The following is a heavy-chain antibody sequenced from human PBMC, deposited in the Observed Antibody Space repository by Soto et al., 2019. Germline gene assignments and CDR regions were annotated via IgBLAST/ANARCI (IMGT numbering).Heavy chain of an antibody. J-gene: IGHJ5*02. CDR2: ISSSGSTI. CDR3: ASGYSSSWIPYNWFDP. Sequence: QVQLVESGGGLVKPGGSLRLSCAASGFTFSDYYMSWIRQAPGKGLEWVSYISSSGSTIYYADSVKGRFTISRDNAKHSLYLQMNSLRAEDTAVYYCASGYSSSWIPYNWFDPWGQGTLVTVSS. V-gene: IGHV3-11*01. D-gene: IGHD6-13*01. CDR1: GFTFSDYY.